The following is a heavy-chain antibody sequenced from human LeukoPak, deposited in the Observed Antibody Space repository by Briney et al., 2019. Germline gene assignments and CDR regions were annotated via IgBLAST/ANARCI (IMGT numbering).Heavy chain of an antibody. D-gene: IGHD6-13*01. CDR2: IYHSGST. CDR1: GGSISSYY. J-gene: IGHJ4*02. CDR3: ARERREQQLPPHY. V-gene: IGHV4-59*12. Sequence: SETLSLTCTVSGGSISSYYWSWIRQPPGKGLEWIGSIYHSGSTYYNPSLRSRVTISVDTSKNQFSLKLSSVTAADTAVYYCARERREQQLPPHYWGQGTLVTVSS.